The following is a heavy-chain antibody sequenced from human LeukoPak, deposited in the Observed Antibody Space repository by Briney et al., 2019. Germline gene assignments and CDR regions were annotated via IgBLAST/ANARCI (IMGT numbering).Heavy chain of an antibody. Sequence: PSETLPLTCTVSGGSISSYYWSWIRQPPGKGLEWIGYIYYSGSTNYNPSLKSRVTISVDTSKNQFSLKLSSVTAADTAVYYCARDRPSGYSSGWDDAFDIWGQGTMVTVSS. CDR1: GGSISSYY. V-gene: IGHV4-59*01. J-gene: IGHJ3*02. CDR2: IYYSGST. CDR3: ARDRPSGYSSGWDDAFDI. D-gene: IGHD6-19*01.